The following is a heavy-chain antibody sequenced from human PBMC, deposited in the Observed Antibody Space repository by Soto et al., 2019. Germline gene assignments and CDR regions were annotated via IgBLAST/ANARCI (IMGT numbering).Heavy chain of an antibody. CDR3: AKDLPLWSGYSFSENH. Sequence: EVQLLESGGAVVQPGGSLRLSCVGSGFNFDSHAMSWVRQAPGKGLEWVSSVSPSGASTHFPDFLKGRFSSSRDNSKNTVYLEMSNLGVEDTAVYYCAKDLPLWSGYSFSENHWGQGTLVTVSS. CDR1: GFNFDSHA. D-gene: IGHD3-3*01. J-gene: IGHJ4*02. CDR2: VSPSGAST. V-gene: IGHV3-23*01.